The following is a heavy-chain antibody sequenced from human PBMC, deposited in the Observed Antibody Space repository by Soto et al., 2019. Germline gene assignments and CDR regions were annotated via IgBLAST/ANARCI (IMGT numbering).Heavy chain of an antibody. J-gene: IGHJ4*02. CDR1: GFTFSSYG. D-gene: IGHD3-16*02. Sequence: GGSLRLSCAASGFTFSSYGMHWVRQAPGKGLEWVAVISYDGSNKYYADSVKGRFTISRDNSKNTLYLQMNSLRAEDTAVYYCAKDQNPGLRYPPDYVWGSYRYILGYWGQGTLVTVSS. CDR2: ISYDGSNK. V-gene: IGHV3-30*18. CDR3: AKDQNPGLRYPPDYVWGSYRYILGY.